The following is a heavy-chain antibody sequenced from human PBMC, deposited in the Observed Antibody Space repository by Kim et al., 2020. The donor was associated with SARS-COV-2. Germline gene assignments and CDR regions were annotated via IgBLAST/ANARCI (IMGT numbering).Heavy chain of an antibody. D-gene: IGHD1-1*01. CDR3: EREGQPYAGYFDF. CDR2: ISDTGTFS. Sequence: GGSLRLSCAASGFTFSDYYMSWIRQAPGKGLEWLSYISDTGTFSTYADSVKGRFTISRDNAKNSLFLQLNSLRADDSAVYYCEREGQPYAGYFDFWGRGTLVTVSS. J-gene: IGHJ4*02. CDR1: GFTFSDYY. V-gene: IGHV3-11*05.